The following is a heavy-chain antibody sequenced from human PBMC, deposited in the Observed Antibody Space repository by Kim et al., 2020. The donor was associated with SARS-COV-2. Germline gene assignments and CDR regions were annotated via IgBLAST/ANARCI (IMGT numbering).Heavy chain of an antibody. CDR2: ISGSGGST. V-gene: IGHV3-23*01. CDR1: GFTFSSYA. CDR3: ANRGVVYLAFDI. J-gene: IGHJ3*02. D-gene: IGHD3-10*01. Sequence: GGSLRLSCAASGFTFSSYAMSWVRQAPGKGLGWVSAISGSGGSTYYADSVKGRFTISRDNSKNTLYLQMNSLRAEDTAVYYCANRGVVYLAFDIWGQGTMVTVSS.